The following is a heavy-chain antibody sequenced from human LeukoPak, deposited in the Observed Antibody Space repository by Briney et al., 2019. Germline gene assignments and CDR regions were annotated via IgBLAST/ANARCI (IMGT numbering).Heavy chain of an antibody. D-gene: IGHD3-16*02. V-gene: IGHV4-59*01. CDR1: GGSISSYY. CDR2: IYYSGST. Sequence: PSETLSLTCTVSGGSISSYYWSWIRQPPGKGLEWIGYIYYSGSTNYNPSLKSRVAISVDTSKNQFSLKLSSVTAADTAVYYCARGSYFFDYWGQGTLVTVSS. CDR3: ARGSYFFDY. J-gene: IGHJ4*02.